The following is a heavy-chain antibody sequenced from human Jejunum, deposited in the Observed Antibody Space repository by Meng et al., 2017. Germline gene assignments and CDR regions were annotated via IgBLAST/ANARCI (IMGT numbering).Heavy chain of an antibody. J-gene: IGHJ4*02. D-gene: IGHD2-8*01. CDR1: GASISRTNW. CDR2: IDPSEST. CDR3: ARAYCTDVSCHDFFDS. V-gene: IGHV4-4*03. Sequence: VAPEESGPGLVKPPGTRSLPCAVSGASISRTNWWGWVRQPPGKGLEWIGKIDPSESTHYNPSLKGRVTISADRSKNQFSLRLTSVTSADTAIYYCARAYCTDVSCHDFFDSWGQGTLVTVSS.